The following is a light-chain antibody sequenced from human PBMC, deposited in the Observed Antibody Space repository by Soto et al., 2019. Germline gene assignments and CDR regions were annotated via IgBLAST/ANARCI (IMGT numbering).Light chain of an antibody. CDR2: WAS. CDR1: QSVLYSSNNNNY. J-gene: IGKJ1*01. V-gene: IGKV4-1*01. CDR3: QQYYTTPVA. Sequence: DIVMTQSPDSLAVSLGERATINGKSSQSVLYSSNNNNYLAWYQQKPGQPPKLLLYWASTRESGVPDRFSGSGSGTDFTLTISNLRAENVAVYYCQQYYTTPVAFGQGTKVEIK.